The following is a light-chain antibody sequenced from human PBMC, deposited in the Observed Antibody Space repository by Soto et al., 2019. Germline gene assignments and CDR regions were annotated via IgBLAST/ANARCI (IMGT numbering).Light chain of an antibody. CDR3: QQFSRYWA. V-gene: IGKV1-5*01. Sequence: AGDMLPITVRASQSISSWLAWYQQKPGKAPKLLMYDASSLESGVPSRFSGSGYGTEFILTISSLQPDDFATYYCQQFSRYWAFGQGTIVDIK. CDR2: DAS. CDR1: QSISSW. J-gene: IGKJ1*01.